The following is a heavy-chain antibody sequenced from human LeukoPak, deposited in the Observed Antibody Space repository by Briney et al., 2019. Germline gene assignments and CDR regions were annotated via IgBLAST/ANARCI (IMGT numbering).Heavy chain of an antibody. V-gene: IGHV4-61*02. J-gene: IGHJ3*02. CDR2: IFTSGGT. CDR1: GDSISSGSYY. CDR3: ARWYFYDRSNLKQAFDI. Sequence: SQTLSLTCTVSGDSISSGSYYWSWIRQPAGKGLEWLGRIFTSGGTNYNPSLKSRVTISVDTSKTHFSLRLSSVTAVDSAMYYCARWYFYDRSNLKQAFDIWGQGTRVTVSS. D-gene: IGHD3-22*01.